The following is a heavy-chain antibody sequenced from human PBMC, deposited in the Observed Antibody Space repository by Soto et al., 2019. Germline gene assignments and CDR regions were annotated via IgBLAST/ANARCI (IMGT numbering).Heavy chain of an antibody. V-gene: IGHV1-2*04. CDR3: ARDIRTRWLGSFDY. CDR1: GYTFTGYY. CDR2: INPNSGGT. J-gene: IGHJ4*02. Sequence: ASVKVSCKASGYTFTGYYMHWVRQAPGQGLEWKGWINPNSGGTNYAQKYQGWDTMTRDTSISTTYIELSRLRSDNTAVYYCARDIRTRWLGSFDYWGQGTLVTVSS. D-gene: IGHD6-19*01.